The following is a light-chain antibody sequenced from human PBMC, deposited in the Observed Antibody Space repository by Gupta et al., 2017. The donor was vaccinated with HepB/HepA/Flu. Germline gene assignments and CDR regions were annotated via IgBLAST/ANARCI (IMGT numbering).Light chain of an antibody. Sequence: DIQMTQSPSSLSASVGDRVTITCRASQSISSYLNWYQQKPGKAPKLLIYTASNLQSGVPSRFSGSGSGTDFTLTSSRLQPEDFATYYCQQNYSTFLFGHGTKMDIK. CDR1: QSISSY. CDR3: QQNYSTFL. J-gene: IGKJ3*01. CDR2: TAS. V-gene: IGKV1-39*01.